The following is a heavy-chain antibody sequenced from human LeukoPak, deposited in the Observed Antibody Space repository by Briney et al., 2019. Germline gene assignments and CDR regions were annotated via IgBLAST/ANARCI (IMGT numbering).Heavy chain of an antibody. CDR1: GGSISSYY. CDR3: ARVEGRYDSLVGFDP. Sequence: PSETLSLTCTVSGGSISSYYWSWIRQPPGKGLEWIGYIYYSGSTNYNPSLKSRVTISVDTSKNQFSLKLSSVTAADTAVYYYARVEGRYDSLVGFDPWGQGTLVTVSS. CDR2: IYYSGST. J-gene: IGHJ5*02. V-gene: IGHV4-59*01. D-gene: IGHD3-22*01.